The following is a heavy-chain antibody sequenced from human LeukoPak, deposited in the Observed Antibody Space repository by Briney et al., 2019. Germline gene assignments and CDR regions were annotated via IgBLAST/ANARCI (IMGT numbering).Heavy chain of an antibody. V-gene: IGHV1-69*04. D-gene: IGHD2-15*01. J-gene: IGHJ4*02. CDR3: AKDLFEVEDITPTAFDY. CDR2: ITPILGIA. Sequence: GASVKVSCKASGGTFNSYAISWVRQAPGQGLEWMGRITPILGIANYAQKFQGRVTITADKSTSTAYLELSSLRSEDTALYYCAKDLFEVEDITPTAFDYWGQGTLVTVSS. CDR1: GGTFNSYA.